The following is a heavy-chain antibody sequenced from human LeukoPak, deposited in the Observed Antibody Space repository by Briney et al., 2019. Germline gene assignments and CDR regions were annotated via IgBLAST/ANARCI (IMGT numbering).Heavy chain of an antibody. CDR1: GFTVSSNY. CDR2: IYSGGST. D-gene: IGHD3-22*01. Sequence: GGSLRLACAASGFTVSSNYMSWVRQAPGKGLEWVSVIYSGGSTYYADSVKGRFTISRDNSKNTLYLQMNSLRAEDTAVYYCARDLRTDYYDSSASDYWGQGTLVTVSS. J-gene: IGHJ4*02. CDR3: ARDLRTDYYDSSASDY. V-gene: IGHV3-66*01.